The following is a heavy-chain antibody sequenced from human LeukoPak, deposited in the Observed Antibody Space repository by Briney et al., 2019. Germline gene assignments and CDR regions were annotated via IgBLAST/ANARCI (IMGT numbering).Heavy chain of an antibody. CDR3: AREGGYSYGSNGMDV. J-gene: IGHJ6*02. Sequence: GGSLRLSCAASEISFSSYWMHWVRQAPGKGLVWVSRINSDGSSTSYADSVKGRFTISRDNAKNTLYLQMNSLRAEDTAVYYCAREGGYSYGSNGMDVWGQGTTVTVSS. CDR2: INSDGSST. V-gene: IGHV3-74*01. CDR1: EISFSSYW. D-gene: IGHD5-18*01.